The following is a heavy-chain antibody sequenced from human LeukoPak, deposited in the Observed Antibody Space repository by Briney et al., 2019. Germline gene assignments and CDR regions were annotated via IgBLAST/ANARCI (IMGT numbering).Heavy chain of an antibody. CDR2: ISGSGGST. J-gene: IGHJ4*02. D-gene: IGHD3-10*01. CDR3: AKDPTMDGYFDY. V-gene: IGHV3-23*01. CDR1: GFTFSSA. Sequence: PGGSLRLSCAASGFTFSSAMSWVRQAPGKGLGWVSGISGSGGSTYYADSVKGRFTNSRDNSKNTLYLQMNSLRAEDTAVYYCAKDPTMDGYFDYWGQGTLVTVSS.